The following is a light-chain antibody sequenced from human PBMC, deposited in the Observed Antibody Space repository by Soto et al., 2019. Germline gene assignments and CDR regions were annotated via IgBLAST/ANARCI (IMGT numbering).Light chain of an antibody. CDR1: QSVSSY. CDR2: DAS. CDR3: QQRCNWWP. V-gene: IGKV3-11*01. Sequence: EVGVSQSVAAVSLTQGERATLSCRASQSVSSYLAWYQQKPGQAPRLLIYDASNRATGIPAKFSGSGSGTDFTLTISSLEPDDFAIYYCQQRCNWWPVGQVSKVDI. J-gene: IGKJ1*01.